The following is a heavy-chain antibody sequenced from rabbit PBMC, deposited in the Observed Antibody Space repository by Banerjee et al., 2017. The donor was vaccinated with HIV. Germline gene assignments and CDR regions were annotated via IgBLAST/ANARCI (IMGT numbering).Heavy chain of an antibody. CDR2: IGISTSKT. D-gene: IGHD4-2*01. CDR1: GFSFSSGYW. V-gene: IGHV1S40*01. CDR3: ARDGYVGDIAYYFDL. J-gene: IGHJ4*01. Sequence: QSLEESGGDLVKPGASLTLTCTASGFSFSSGYWMCWVRQAPGKGLEWIACIGISTSKTYYASWAKGRFTISKTSSTTVTLQMTSLTAADTATYFCARDGYVGDIAYYFDLWGPGTLVTV.